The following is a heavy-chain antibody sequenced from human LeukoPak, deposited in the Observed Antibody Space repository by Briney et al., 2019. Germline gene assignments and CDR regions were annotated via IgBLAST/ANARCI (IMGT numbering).Heavy chain of an antibody. V-gene: IGHV4-59*01. CDR1: GGTISSYY. J-gene: IGHJ4*02. CDR2: IYDSGST. CDR3: AREDRLSHHTIFDS. D-gene: IGHD3-16*02. Sequence: PSETLSLTCTVSGGTISSYYWSWIRQPPGKGLEWIGYIYDSGSTNYNPSLKSRVTMSVDTSKHQFSLKLSSVTAADTAVYYCAREDRLSHHTIFDSWGQGTLVTVSS.